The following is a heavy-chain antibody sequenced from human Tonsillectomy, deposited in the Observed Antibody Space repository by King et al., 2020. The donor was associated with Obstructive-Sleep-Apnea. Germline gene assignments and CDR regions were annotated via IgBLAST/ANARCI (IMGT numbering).Heavy chain of an antibody. D-gene: IGHD1-1*01. J-gene: IGHJ6*02. Sequence: VQLVESGGNLLQPGRSLRLSCAASGFTFDDYAMHWVRQAPGKGLEWVSGISWNSGNIGYADSVKGRFTIFRDNAKNSLYLQMNSLRAEDTALYYCAKDTTLYYYYGMDVWGQGTTVTVSS. CDR1: GFTFDDYA. CDR2: ISWNSGNI. CDR3: AKDTTLYYYYGMDV. V-gene: IGHV3-9*01.